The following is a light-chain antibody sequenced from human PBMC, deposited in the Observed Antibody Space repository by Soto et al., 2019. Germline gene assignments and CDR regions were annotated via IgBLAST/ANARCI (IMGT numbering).Light chain of an antibody. CDR2: GAF. Sequence: EIVMTQSPATLSVSPGERATLSCRASQSVSYNLAWYHQTPGQGPRLLIYGAFTKATEIPARFSGSGSGTEFTLTISRLQSEDFAVYYCQQYKNWPPLTFGGGTKVEIK. V-gene: IGKV3-15*01. J-gene: IGKJ4*01. CDR1: QSVSYN. CDR3: QQYKNWPPLT.